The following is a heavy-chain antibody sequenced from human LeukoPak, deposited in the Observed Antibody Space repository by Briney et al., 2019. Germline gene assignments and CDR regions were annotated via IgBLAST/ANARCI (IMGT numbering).Heavy chain of an antibody. J-gene: IGHJ4*02. Sequence: SVKVSCKASGGTFSNYAINWVRQAPGRGLEWMGGIIPIFGEANYAQKFQGRVTITADESTRTAYMELSSLRSEDTAVYYCARGWLAETTVVTPYNYWGRGTLVSVSS. V-gene: IGHV1-69*13. D-gene: IGHD4-23*01. CDR1: GGTFSNYA. CDR3: ARGWLAETTVVTPYNY. CDR2: IIPIFGEA.